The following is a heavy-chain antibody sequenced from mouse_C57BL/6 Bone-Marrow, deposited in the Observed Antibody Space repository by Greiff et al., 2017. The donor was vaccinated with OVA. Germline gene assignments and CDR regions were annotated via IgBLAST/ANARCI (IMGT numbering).Heavy chain of an antibody. CDR2: IWTGGGT. CDR3: ARSSNSNYVGWYFDV. D-gene: IGHD2-5*01. Sequence: VKVVESGPGLVAPSQSLSITCTVSGFSLTSYAISWVRQPPGKGLEWLGVIWTGGGTNYNSALKSRLSISKDNSKSQVFLKMNSLQTDDTARYYCARSSNSNYVGWYFDVWGTGTTVTVSS. V-gene: IGHV2-9-1*01. J-gene: IGHJ1*03. CDR1: GFSLTSYA.